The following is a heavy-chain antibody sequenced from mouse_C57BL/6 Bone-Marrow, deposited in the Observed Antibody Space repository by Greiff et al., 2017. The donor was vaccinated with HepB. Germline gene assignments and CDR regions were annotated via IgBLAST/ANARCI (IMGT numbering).Heavy chain of an antibody. CDR1: GYTFTSYD. CDR3: ASYGSSSDF. D-gene: IGHD1-1*01. CDR2: IYPRDGST. Sequence: QVHVKQSGPELVKPGASVKLSCKASGYTFTSYDINWVKQRPGQGLEWIGWIYPRDGSTKYNEKFKGKATLNVDTSSSTAYMELHSLTSEDSAVYFCASYGSSSDFWGQGTTLTVSS. V-gene: IGHV1-85*01. J-gene: IGHJ2*01.